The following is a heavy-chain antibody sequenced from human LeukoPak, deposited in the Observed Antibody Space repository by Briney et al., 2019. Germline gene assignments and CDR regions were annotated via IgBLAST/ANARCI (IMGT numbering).Heavy chain of an antibody. Sequence: GGSLRLSCAASGFPFSSYAMSWVRQAPGKGLEWVSDISGSGGSTYYADSVKGRFTISRDNSKNTLYLQMNSLRAEDTAVYYCAKGYDSSGYYGFDAFDIWGQGTMVTVSS. CDR2: ISGSGGST. CDR1: GFPFSSYA. D-gene: IGHD3-22*01. J-gene: IGHJ3*02. V-gene: IGHV3-23*01. CDR3: AKGYDSSGYYGFDAFDI.